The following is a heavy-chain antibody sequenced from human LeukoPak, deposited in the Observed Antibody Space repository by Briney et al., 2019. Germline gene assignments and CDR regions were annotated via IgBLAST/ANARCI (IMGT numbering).Heavy chain of an antibody. CDR3: AREGYSPRDGYNFNFDY. Sequence: GGSLRLFCAASGFTFSSYSMNWVRQAPGKGLEWVSSISSSSSYRYYADSVKGRFTISRDNAKNSLYLQMNSLRAEDTAVYYCAREGYSPRDGYNFNFDYWGQGTLVTVSS. V-gene: IGHV3-21*01. CDR2: ISSSSSYR. D-gene: IGHD5-24*01. CDR1: GFTFSSYS. J-gene: IGHJ4*02.